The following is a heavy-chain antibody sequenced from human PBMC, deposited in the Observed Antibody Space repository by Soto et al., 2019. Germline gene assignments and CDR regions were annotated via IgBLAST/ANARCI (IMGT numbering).Heavy chain of an antibody. J-gene: IGHJ5*02. CDR3: AKRRERYYDFWSARAPSWFDP. CDR1: CGSFIGYY. D-gene: IGHD3-3*01. Sequence: SETLSLTCAFYCGSFIGYYWSWIRQPPGKGLEWIGEINHSGSTNYNPSLKSRVTISVDTSKNQFSLKLSSVTAADTAVYYCAKRRERYYDFWSARAPSWFDPWGQGTLVTVPQ. CDR2: INHSGST. V-gene: IGHV4-34*01.